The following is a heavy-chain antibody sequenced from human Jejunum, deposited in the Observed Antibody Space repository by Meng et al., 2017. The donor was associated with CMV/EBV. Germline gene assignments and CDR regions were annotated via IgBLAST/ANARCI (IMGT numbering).Heavy chain of an antibody. V-gene: IGHV3-48*03. CDR2: VRYRESTV. Sequence: SWVRRAPGKGREGGTYVRYRESTVHSADSVKWRGTISRDNAKNSLSLQMHSLRADYTALYYCARDRYCHNGICHAPSTYYFGMGVWGQGTTVTVS. CDR3: ARDRYCHNGICHAPSTYYFGMGV. D-gene: IGHD2-8*01. J-gene: IGHJ6*02.